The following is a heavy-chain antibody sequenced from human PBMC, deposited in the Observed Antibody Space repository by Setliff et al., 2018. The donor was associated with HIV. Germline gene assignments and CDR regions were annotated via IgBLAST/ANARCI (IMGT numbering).Heavy chain of an antibody. CDR2: VYSTGSI. Sequence: SETLSLTCTVSGGSMSRFYWTWIRQPPGKGLEWIGFVYSTGSINYRPSFRGRLTISLDTSENQFSLHLPSVAAADTAVYYCARAEGDACNSLPYFDSWGPGALVTVSS. D-gene: IGHD2-2*01. CDR3: ARAEGDACNSLPYFDS. CDR1: GGSMSRFY. V-gene: IGHV4-59*01. J-gene: IGHJ4*03.